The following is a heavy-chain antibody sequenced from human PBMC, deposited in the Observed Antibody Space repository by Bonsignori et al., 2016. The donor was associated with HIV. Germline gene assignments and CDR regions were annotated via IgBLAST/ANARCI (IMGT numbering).Heavy chain of an antibody. D-gene: IGHD4-17*01. Sequence: ASVKVSCKASGYTFTSYGISWVRQAPGQGLEWMGWISAYNGNTNYAQKLQGRVTMTTDTSTSTAYMELRSPRSDDTAVYYCAREASVGDRVDYWGQGTLVTVSS. CDR3: AREASVGDRVDY. CDR1: GYTFTSYG. CDR2: ISAYNGNT. V-gene: IGHV1-18*01. J-gene: IGHJ4*02.